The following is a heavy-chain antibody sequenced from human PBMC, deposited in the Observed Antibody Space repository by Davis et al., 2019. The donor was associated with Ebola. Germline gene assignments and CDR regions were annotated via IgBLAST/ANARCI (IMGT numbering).Heavy chain of an antibody. V-gene: IGHV3-73*01. J-gene: IGHJ6*02. Sequence: GGSLRLSCAASGFTFSGSAMHWVRQASGKGLEWVGRIRSKANSYVTAYAASVKGRFTISRDDSKNTAYLQMNSLKTEDTAVYYCTRRDYDILTGDYYYGMDVWGQGTTVTVSS. CDR3: TRRDYDILTGDYYYGMDV. CDR1: GFTFSGSA. CDR2: IRSKANSYVT. D-gene: IGHD3-9*01.